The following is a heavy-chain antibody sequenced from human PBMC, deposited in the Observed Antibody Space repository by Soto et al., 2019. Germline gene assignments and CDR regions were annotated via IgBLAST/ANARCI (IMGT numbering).Heavy chain of an antibody. CDR3: ARNTGQLDY. CDR1: GFTFSDYY. D-gene: IGHD6-6*01. CDR2: ISYTGSNI. Sequence: GGSLRLSCAASGFTFSDYYMSWIRQAPGKGLEWVSYISYTGSNIYYADSVKGRFTISRDNAKNSLFLQMNSLRAEDTAMYYCARNTGQLDYWGQGALVTVSS. V-gene: IGHV3-11*01. J-gene: IGHJ4*02.